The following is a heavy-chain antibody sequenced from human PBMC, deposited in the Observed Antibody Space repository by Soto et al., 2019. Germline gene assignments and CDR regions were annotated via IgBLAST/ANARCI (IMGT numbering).Heavy chain of an antibody. CDR3: ARDQYSGSFLY. D-gene: IGHD1-26*01. CDR1: GYTFTGYY. V-gene: IGHV1-2*02. CDR2: IIPSSGST. J-gene: IGHJ4*02. Sequence: QVPLVQSGAEVKKAGASVKVSCKASGYTFTGYYMHWVRQVPGQGVEWMGWIIPSSGSTNYAQKFQGSVTMTRDTSIATAYMELSRLTSDDTTVYYCARDQYSGSFLYWGQGTLVTVSS.